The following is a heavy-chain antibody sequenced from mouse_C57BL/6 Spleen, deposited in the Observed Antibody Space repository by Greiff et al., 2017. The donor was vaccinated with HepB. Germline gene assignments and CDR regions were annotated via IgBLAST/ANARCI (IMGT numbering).Heavy chain of an antibody. CDR3: ARDADYDPFAY. J-gene: IGHJ3*01. V-gene: IGHV5-4*01. Sequence: EVQVVESGGGLVKPGGSLKLSCAASGFTFSSYAMSWVRQTPEKRLEWVATISAGGSYTYYPDNVKGRFTISRDNAKNNLYLQMRHLKSEDTAMYYGARDADYDPFAYWGQGTLVTVSA. CDR1: GFTFSSYA. D-gene: IGHD2-4*01. CDR2: ISAGGSYT.